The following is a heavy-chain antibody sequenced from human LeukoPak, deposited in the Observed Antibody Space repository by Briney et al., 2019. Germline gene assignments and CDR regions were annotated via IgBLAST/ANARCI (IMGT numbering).Heavy chain of an antibody. D-gene: IGHD6-13*01. J-gene: IGHJ4*02. CDR3: ARSIPYGTTWYGRSDY. CDR2: IKPDGTTN. CDR1: GFPFSSYS. V-gene: IGHV3-7*03. Sequence: PGGSLRLSCAASGFPFSSYSMTWVRQAPGKGLEWVANIKPDGTTNSYVDSVKGRFTISRDNALNSLYLQMNSLRAEDTAIYYCARSIPYGTTWYGRSDYWGQGTLVTVSS.